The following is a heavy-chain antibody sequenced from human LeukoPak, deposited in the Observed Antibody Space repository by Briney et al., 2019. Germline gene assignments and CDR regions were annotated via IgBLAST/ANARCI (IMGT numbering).Heavy chain of an antibody. Sequence: EASVKVSCKASGGTFSSYAISWVRQAPGQGLEWMGGIIPIFGTANYAQKFQGRVMITTDESTSTAYMELSSLRSEDTAVYYCARGRAAAGKGNWFDPWGQGTLVTVSS. V-gene: IGHV1-69*05. CDR3: ARGRAAAGKGNWFDP. CDR2: IIPIFGTA. D-gene: IGHD6-13*01. CDR1: GGTFSSYA. J-gene: IGHJ5*02.